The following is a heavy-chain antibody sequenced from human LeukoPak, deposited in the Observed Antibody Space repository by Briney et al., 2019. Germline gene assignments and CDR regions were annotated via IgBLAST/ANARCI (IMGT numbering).Heavy chain of an antibody. CDR1: GGSISSYY. D-gene: IGHD4-17*01. CDR3: ARPYGAAGLD. Sequence: SETLSLTCTVSGGSISSYYWSWIRQPPGKGLEWIGYIYYSGSTYYNPSLKSRLSISVDTSKNQFSLKLSSVTAADTAVYYCARPYGAAGLDWGQGTLVTVSS. V-gene: IGHV4-59*04. CDR2: IYYSGST. J-gene: IGHJ4*02.